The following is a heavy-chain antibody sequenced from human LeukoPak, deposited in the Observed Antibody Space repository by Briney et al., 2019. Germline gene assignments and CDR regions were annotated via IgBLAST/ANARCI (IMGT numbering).Heavy chain of an antibody. CDR3: ARVNGGNIFDY. CDR1: GGSISSGDYY. J-gene: IGHJ4*02. V-gene: IGHV4-30-4*01. D-gene: IGHD4-23*01. CDR2: IYYSGNT. Sequence: SETLSLTCTVSGGSISSGDYYWSWIRQPPGKGPEWIGYIYYSGNTYYNPSLKSRVTISVDTSKNQFSLKLSSVTAADTAMYYCARVNGGNIFDYWGQGTLVTVAS.